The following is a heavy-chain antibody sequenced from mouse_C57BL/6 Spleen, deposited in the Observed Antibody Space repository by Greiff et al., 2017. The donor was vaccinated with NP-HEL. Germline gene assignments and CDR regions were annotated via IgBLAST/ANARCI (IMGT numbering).Heavy chain of an antibody. CDR2: IYPGDGDT. CDR3: ARERESFFDY. V-gene: IGHV1-82*01. CDR1: GYAFSSSW. Sequence: QVQLRQSGPELVKPGASVKISCKASGYAFSSSWMNWVKQRPGKGLEWIGRIYPGDGDTNYNGKFKGKATLTADKSSSTAYMQLSSLTSEDSAVYFCARERESFFDYWGQGTTLTVSS. J-gene: IGHJ2*01.